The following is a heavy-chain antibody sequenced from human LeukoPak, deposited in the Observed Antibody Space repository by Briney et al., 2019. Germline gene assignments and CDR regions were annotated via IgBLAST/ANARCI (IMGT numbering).Heavy chain of an antibody. D-gene: IGHD2-2*01. V-gene: IGHV3-21*01. Sequence: GGSLRLSCAASGFSFSDYSIDWVRQAPGKGLEWVSSISPSSRYIYYADSVKGRFTISRDNAKNSLYLQMNNLRAEDTAAYYCARGRGCSSMSCYPDYWGQGTLVTVSS. CDR3: ARGRGCSSMSCYPDY. J-gene: IGHJ4*02. CDR1: GFSFSDYS. CDR2: ISPSSRYI.